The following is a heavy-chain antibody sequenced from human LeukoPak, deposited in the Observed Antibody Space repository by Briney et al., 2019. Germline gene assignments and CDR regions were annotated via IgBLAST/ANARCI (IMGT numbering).Heavy chain of an antibody. V-gene: IGHV3-30-3*01. CDR2: ISYDGSNK. J-gene: IGHJ4*02. CDR1: GFTFSSYA. Sequence: GALRLSCAASGFTFSSYAMHWVRQAPGKGLEWVAVISYDGSNKYYADSVKGRFTISRDNSKNTLYLQMNSLRAEDTAVYYCASDPHSSGWYYFDYWGQGTLVTVSS. CDR3: ASDPHSSGWYYFDY. D-gene: IGHD6-19*01.